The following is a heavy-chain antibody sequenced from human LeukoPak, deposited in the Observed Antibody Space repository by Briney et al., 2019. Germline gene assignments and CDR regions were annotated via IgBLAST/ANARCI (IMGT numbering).Heavy chain of an antibody. J-gene: IGHJ5*02. D-gene: IGHD2-2*02. Sequence: ASVKVSCKASGGTLSSYAISWVRQAPGQGLEWMGWISAYNGNTNYAQKLQGRVTMTTDTSTSTAYMELRSLRSDDTAVYYCARDLWVGYCSSTSCHTGFDPWGQGTLVTVSS. CDR2: ISAYNGNT. CDR1: GGTLSSYA. V-gene: IGHV1-18*01. CDR3: ARDLWVGYCSSTSCHTGFDP.